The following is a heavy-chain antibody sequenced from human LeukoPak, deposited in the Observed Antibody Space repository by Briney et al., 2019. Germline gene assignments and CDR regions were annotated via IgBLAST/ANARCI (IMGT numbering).Heavy chain of an antibody. CDR3: AREQDSGYYAERGFYAFDI. CDR1: GYTFTGYY. J-gene: IGHJ3*02. Sequence: GASVKVSCKASGYTFTGYYMHWVRQAPGQGLEWMGWINPNSGGTNYAQKVQGRVTMTRDTSISTAYMELSRLRSDDTAVYYCAREQDSGYYAERGFYAFDIWGQGTMVTVSS. CDR2: INPNSGGT. D-gene: IGHD3-22*01. V-gene: IGHV1-2*02.